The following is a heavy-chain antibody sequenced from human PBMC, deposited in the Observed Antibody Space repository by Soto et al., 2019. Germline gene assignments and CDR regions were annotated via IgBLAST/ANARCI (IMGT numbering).Heavy chain of an antibody. V-gene: IGHV4-4*07. CDR3: ARADPDASVGY. CDR2: IYTSGST. D-gene: IGHD2-15*01. J-gene: IGHJ4*02. Sequence: SETLSLTCTVYGGSISSYYWSWIRQPAGKGLEWIGRIYTSGSTNYNPSLKGRVTISADTSKNQFSLRMNSMIAADTAVYYCARADPDASVGYWGQGTLVTVSS. CDR1: GGSISSYY.